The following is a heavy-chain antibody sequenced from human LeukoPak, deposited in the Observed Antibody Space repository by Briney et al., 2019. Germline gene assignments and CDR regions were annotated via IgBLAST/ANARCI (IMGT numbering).Heavy chain of an antibody. CDR2: ISGSSGST. J-gene: IGHJ6*02. CDR3: AKDNTFYGMDV. V-gene: IGHV3-23*01. Sequence: GGSLRLSCAASGFTFSSYSMNWVRQAPGKGLEWVSAISGSSGSTYYADSVKGRFTISRDNSKNTLYLQLNSLRAEDTAVYYCAKDNTFYGMDVWGQGTTVTVSS. D-gene: IGHD5-18*01. CDR1: GFTFSSYS.